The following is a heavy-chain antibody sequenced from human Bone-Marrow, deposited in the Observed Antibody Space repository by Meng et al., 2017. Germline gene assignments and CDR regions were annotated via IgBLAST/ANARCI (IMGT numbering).Heavy chain of an antibody. CDR1: GFTFSSYG. Sequence: GESLKISCAASGFTFSSYGMHWVRQAPGKGLEWVAVIWYDGSNKYYADSVKGRFTISRDNSKNTLYLQMNSLRAEDTAVYYCARALQAEGSGWYSTKVWDYWGQGTLVTVSS. V-gene: IGHV3-33*01. J-gene: IGHJ4*02. CDR2: IWYDGSNK. CDR3: ARALQAEGSGWYSTKVWDY. D-gene: IGHD6-19*01.